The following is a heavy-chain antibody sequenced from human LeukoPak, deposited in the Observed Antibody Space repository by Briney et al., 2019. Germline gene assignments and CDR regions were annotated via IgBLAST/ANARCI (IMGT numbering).Heavy chain of an antibody. Sequence: PGGSLSLSFEAPGFPFSSYSMNWVGRAPGKGLEWVSSISSSSSYIYYADSVKGRFTISRDNAKNSLYLQMNSLRAEDTAVYYCAREGAAAAFDIWGQGTMVTVSS. CDR2: ISSSSSYI. D-gene: IGHD6-13*01. J-gene: IGHJ3*02. V-gene: IGHV3-21*01. CDR3: AREGAAAAFDI. CDR1: GFPFSSYS.